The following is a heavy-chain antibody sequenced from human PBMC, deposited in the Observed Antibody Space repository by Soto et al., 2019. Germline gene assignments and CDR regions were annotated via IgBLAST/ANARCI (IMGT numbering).Heavy chain of an antibody. D-gene: IGHD7-27*01. Sequence: QVQLQESGPGLVKPSETLSLTCTVSGVSISKNYWSWIRQPPGKGLEWIGYIYYNGNTNYNPSLKSRVTMSVDTSRNQISLKLTTVTAADTAVYYCTRANWYSEYWGKGTLVTVSS. V-gene: IGHV4-59*01. CDR3: TRANWYSEY. CDR2: IYYNGNT. J-gene: IGHJ4*02. CDR1: GVSISKNY.